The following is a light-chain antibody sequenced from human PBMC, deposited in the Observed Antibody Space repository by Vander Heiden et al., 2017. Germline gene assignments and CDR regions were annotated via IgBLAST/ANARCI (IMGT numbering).Light chain of an antibody. CDR1: QSVSSN. V-gene: IGKV3-15*01. J-gene: IGKJ4*01. CDR3: QQYNNWPPLT. CDR2: GAS. Sequence: EMMITQSPATVSRSTGEGATLSCRASQSVSSNLAWYQQKPGKAPRLLIYGASNRATGIPSRFSGSGSGTEFTLTISSLQSEDFAVYYCQQYNNWPPLTFGGGTKVEIK.